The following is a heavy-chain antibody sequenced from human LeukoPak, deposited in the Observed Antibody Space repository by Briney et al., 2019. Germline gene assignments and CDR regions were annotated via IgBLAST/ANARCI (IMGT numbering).Heavy chain of an antibody. CDR1: GGSISSYY. J-gene: IGHJ5*02. CDR3: ARHGRVPAAISWFDP. CDR2: IYTSGST. V-gene: IGHV4-4*09. Sequence: SETLSLTCTVSGGSISSYYWSWIRQPPGKGLEWIGYIYTSGSTNYNPSLKSRVTISVDTSKNQFSLKLSSVTAADTAVYYCARHGRVPAAISWFDPWGQGTLVTVSS. D-gene: IGHD2-2*01.